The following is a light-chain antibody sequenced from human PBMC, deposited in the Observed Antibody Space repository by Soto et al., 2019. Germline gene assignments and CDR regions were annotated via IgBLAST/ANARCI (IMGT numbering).Light chain of an antibody. CDR3: QHYVTWPLT. J-gene: IGKJ4*01. Sequence: EIVKPQSPGTLSVSPGAGATLSCRASQGIGDTLAWYQQKPGQTPRLLIYDTSIRAAGVAARFSGSRSGAEVTLTISSLQSEDFAVYYCQHYVTWPLTFGGGTKVESK. V-gene: IGKV3-15*01. CDR2: DTS. CDR1: QGIGDT.